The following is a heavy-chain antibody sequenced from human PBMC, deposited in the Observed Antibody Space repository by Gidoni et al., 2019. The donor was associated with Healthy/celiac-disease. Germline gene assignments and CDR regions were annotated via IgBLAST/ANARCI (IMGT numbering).Heavy chain of an antibody. J-gene: IGHJ4*02. CDR3: AKDIRGYYYDSSGYYDY. D-gene: IGHD3-22*01. CDR1: GFTFDDYA. V-gene: IGHV3-9*01. CDR2: ISWNSGSI. Sequence: EVQLVESGGGLVQPGRSIRLSCAASGFTFDDYAMHWVRQAPGKGLEWVSGISWNSGSIGYADSVKGRFTISRDNAKNSLYLQMNSLRAEDTALYYCAKDIRGYYYDSSGYYDYWGQGTLVTVSS.